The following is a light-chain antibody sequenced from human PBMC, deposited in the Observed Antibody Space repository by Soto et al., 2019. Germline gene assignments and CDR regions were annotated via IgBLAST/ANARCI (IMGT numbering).Light chain of an antibody. CDR1: QRIGIY. Sequence: IQMSQSPSSLSASAEDKVGTISRAGQRIGIYLNCYQQKPGKVPKLLIYGASTLQSEVPSRFSGSGSGTDFTLTISSLQPEDSATYFCQQTYSVPLTFGQGTRVEIK. J-gene: IGKJ5*01. CDR2: GAS. CDR3: QQTYSVPLT. V-gene: IGKV1-39*01.